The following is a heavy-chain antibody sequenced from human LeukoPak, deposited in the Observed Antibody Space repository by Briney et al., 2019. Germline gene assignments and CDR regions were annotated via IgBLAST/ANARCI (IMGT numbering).Heavy chain of an antibody. Sequence: PGGSLRLSCAASGFTFSSYAMSWVRQAPGKGLEWVSAISGSGGSTYYADSVKGRFTISRDNSKNTLYLQMNSLRAEDTAVYYCAKDLAIFGGRSYYYYYGMDVWGQGTTVTVSS. CDR2: ISGSGGST. V-gene: IGHV3-23*01. CDR1: GFTFSSYA. D-gene: IGHD3-3*01. CDR3: AKDLAIFGGRSYYYYYGMDV. J-gene: IGHJ6*02.